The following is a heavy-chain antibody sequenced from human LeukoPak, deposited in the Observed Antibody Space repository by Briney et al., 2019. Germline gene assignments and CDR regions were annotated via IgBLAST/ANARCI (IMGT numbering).Heavy chain of an antibody. CDR1: GGSISGYY. V-gene: IGHV4-59*01. D-gene: IGHD5-12*01. CDR3: ARAGGYSGYASS. Sequence: PSETLSLTCTVSGGSISGYYWTWIRQPPGKGLEWIGYIYYSGSAYYNPSLKSRVAMSVDTSKNQFSLKLSSVSTADTAVYYCARAGGYSGYASSWGQGTLVTVSS. CDR2: IYYSGSA. J-gene: IGHJ4*02.